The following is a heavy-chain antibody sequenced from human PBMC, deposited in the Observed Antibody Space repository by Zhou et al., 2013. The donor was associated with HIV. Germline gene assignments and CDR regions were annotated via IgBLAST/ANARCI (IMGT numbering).Heavy chain of an antibody. J-gene: IGHJ6*02. CDR1: GGTFSSYA. D-gene: IGHD2-21*02. CDR3: AREVVTAVTAPGDF. Sequence: QVQLVQSGAQVKKPGSSLKVSCKASGGTFSSYAVSWVRQAPGQGLEWMGGIIGRFNTPHYAQKFQDRVTITSDESTSTVHMELTSLTSDDTATYYCAREVVTAVTAPGDFWGQG. V-gene: IGHV1-69*05. CDR2: IIGRFNTP.